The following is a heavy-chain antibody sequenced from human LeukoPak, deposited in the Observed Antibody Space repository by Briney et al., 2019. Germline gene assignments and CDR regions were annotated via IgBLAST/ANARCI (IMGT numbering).Heavy chain of an antibody. CDR2: INPNSGGT. Sequence: GASVKVSCKASGYTFTGYYMHWVRQAPGQGLEWMGWINPNSGGTNYAQKFQGRVTMTRDTSISTAYMELSRLRSDDTAVYYCARDRGGSGSSQHRGLDYWGQGTLVTVSS. CDR3: ARDRGGSGSSQHRGLDY. CDR1: GYTFTGYY. V-gene: IGHV1-2*02. J-gene: IGHJ4*02. D-gene: IGHD3-10*01.